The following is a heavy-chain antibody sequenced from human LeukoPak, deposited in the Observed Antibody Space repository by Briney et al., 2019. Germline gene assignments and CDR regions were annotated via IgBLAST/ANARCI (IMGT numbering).Heavy chain of an antibody. D-gene: IGHD2-2*01. CDR2: INPNSGGT. V-gene: IGHV1-2*02. CDR1: GYTFTGYY. Sequence: ASVKVSCKASGYTFTGYYMHWVRQAPGQGLEWMGWINPNSGGTNYAQKFQGRVPMTRDTSISTAYMELSRLRSDDTAVYYCARDQQEVVVVPAAIWFDPWGQGTLVTVSS. J-gene: IGHJ5*02. CDR3: ARDQQEVVVVPAAIWFDP.